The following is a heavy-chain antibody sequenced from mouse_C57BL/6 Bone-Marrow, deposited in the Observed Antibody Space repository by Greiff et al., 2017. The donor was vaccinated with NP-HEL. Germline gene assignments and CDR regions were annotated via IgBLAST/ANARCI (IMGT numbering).Heavy chain of an antibody. V-gene: IGHV1-66*01. D-gene: IGHD2-10*01. Sequence: QVQLQQSGPELVKPGASVKISCKASGYSFTSYYIHWVKQRPGQGLEWIGWIYPGSGNTKYNEKFKGKATLTADTSSSTAYMQLSSLTSEDSAAYYCASGLLLRYYFDYWGQGTTLTVSS. J-gene: IGHJ2*01. CDR1: GYSFTSYY. CDR2: IYPGSGNT. CDR3: ASGLLLRYYFDY.